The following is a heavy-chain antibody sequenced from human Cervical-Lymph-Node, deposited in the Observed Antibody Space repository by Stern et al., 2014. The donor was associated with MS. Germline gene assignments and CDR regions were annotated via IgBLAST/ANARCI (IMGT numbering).Heavy chain of an antibody. V-gene: IGHV2-5*02. D-gene: IGHD2-21*02. J-gene: IGHJ5*02. Sequence: QVTLRESGPTLVKPTQTLTLTCTFSGFSLTTNGIHVGWIRQPPGKALEWLALIYWDYNERYSPSLKSRLTITKDTSKNEVVLTMTNMDPVDTATYYCAHRREGYGDDAWFDTWGQGTLVTVSS. CDR2: IYWDYNE. CDR1: GFSLTTNGIH. CDR3: AHRREGYGDDAWFDT.